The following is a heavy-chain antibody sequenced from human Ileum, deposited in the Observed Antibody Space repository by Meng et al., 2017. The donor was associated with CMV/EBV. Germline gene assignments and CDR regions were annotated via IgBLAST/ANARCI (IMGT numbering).Heavy chain of an antibody. CDR1: GFTFSNFE. CDR3: ARGRDGYYDFWSDYSGAGYFFYGLDV. V-gene: IGHV3-48*03. J-gene: IGHJ6*02. CDR2: ISASGSTI. D-gene: IGHD3-3*01. Sequence: GESLKISCTASGFTFSNFEMNWVRQAPGKGLEWISYISASGSTIYYADSVKGRFTISRDNAENSLYLQMNSLRVEDTAVYYCARGRDGYYDFWSDYSGAGYFFYGLDVWGQGTTVTVSS.